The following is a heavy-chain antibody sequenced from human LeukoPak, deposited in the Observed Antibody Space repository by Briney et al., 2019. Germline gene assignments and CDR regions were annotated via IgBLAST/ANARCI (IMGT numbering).Heavy chain of an antibody. Sequence: ASVKVSCKASGYTFTSYGISWVRQAPGQGLEWMGWISAYNGNTNYAQKLQGRVTMTTDTSTSTAYMELRSLRSDDTAVYYCARLGPKTYYYDSSGYYIGYWGQGTLVTVSS. CDR3: ARLGPKTYYYDSSGYYIGY. D-gene: IGHD3-22*01. CDR2: ISAYNGNT. J-gene: IGHJ4*02. V-gene: IGHV1-18*01. CDR1: GYTFTSYG.